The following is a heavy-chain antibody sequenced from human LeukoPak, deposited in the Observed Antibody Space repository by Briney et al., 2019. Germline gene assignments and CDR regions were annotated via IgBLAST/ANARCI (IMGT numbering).Heavy chain of an antibody. CDR1: GFTFSSYW. CDR2: INSDGSST. J-gene: IGHJ4*02. CDR3: AKQMAVDYFDY. V-gene: IGHV3-74*01. D-gene: IGHD5-24*01. Sequence: PGGSLRLSCAASGFTFSSYWTHWVRQAPGKGLLWVSRINSDGSSTSYADSVKGRFTISRDNAKNTVYLQMNSLKPEDTAVYYCAKQMAVDYFDYWGQGTLVTVSS.